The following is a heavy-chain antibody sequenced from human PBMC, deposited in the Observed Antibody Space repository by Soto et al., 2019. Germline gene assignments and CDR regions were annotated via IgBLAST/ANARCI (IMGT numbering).Heavy chain of an antibody. V-gene: IGHV3-30-3*01. J-gene: IGHJ4*02. CDR2: ISYDGSNK. CDR3: ARDIEDYYGSGSYPSVLDY. D-gene: IGHD3-10*01. CDR1: GFTFSSFA. Sequence: QVQLVECGGGVVQPGRSLRLSCAASGFTFSSFAFHWVRQAPGKGLEWVAVISYDGSNKYYADSVKGRFTISRDNSKNTLYLQTNSLRAEDTAVSYCARDIEDYYGSGSYPSVLDYWGQGTLVTVSS.